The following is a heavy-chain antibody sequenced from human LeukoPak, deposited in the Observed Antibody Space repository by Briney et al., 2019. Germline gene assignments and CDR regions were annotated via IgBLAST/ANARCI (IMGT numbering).Heavy chain of an antibody. CDR1: GCTFSSYA. D-gene: IGHD2-2*01. CDR3: ARDWGYILVVPAASVEAFDI. V-gene: IGHV1-69*06. CDR2: IIPMFGTA. J-gene: IGHJ3*02. Sequence: AVKVSFKSSGCTFSSYAISWVRQPPAQGLEWMGVIIPMFGTANYAQKFQVRVTITADKSTSTAYMELSRLRSEVTVVYYCARDWGYILVVPAASVEAFDIWGQGTMVTVSS.